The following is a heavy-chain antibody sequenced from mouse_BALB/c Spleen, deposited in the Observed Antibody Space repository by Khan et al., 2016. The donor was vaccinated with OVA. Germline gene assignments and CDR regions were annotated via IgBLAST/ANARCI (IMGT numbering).Heavy chain of an antibody. J-gene: IGHJ3*01. CDR3: VRGYYGDPFAY. D-gene: IGHD2-13*01. Sequence: EVELVESGGGLVKPGGSLTLSCAASGFTFSDYYMYWVRQTPEKRLEWVATISDGGSYTYYPDSMKGRFTISRVDAENNLFLQMSSLRTEDTAMYYCVRGYYGDPFAYWGQGTLVTVSA. V-gene: IGHV5-4*02. CDR2: ISDGGSYT. CDR1: GFTFSDYY.